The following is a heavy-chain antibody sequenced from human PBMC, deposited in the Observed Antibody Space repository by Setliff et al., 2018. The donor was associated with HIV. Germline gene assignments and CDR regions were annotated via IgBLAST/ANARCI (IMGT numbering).Heavy chain of an antibody. D-gene: IGHD1-1*01. Sequence: GESLKISCVASGLDIGDYWMTWVRQAPGKGLEWVANINPDGNERYYMESVQGRLTISRDNIQNSLLLQMNSLTADDAAVYYCARVRTSTGAQYWGQGTLVTVSS. V-gene: IGHV3-7*03. J-gene: IGHJ4*02. CDR1: GLDIGDYW. CDR3: ARVRTSTGAQY. CDR2: INPDGNER.